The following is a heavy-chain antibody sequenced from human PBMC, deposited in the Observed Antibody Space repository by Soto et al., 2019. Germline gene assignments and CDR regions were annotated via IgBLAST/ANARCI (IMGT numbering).Heavy chain of an antibody. CDR2: INHSGIT. Sequence: QVHLQQWGAGLLKSSETLSLTCAVYGGSFSGYYWSWIRQPPGKGLEWIGEINHSGITNYNPSLNSQVTISVDTSKNQFSLNLTSMTAADTAVYYCARGSVDYNFWSGYYSRFYYFDFWGQGTLVTVSS. CDR3: ARGSVDYNFWSGYYSRFYYFDF. CDR1: GGSFSGYY. J-gene: IGHJ4*02. D-gene: IGHD3-3*01. V-gene: IGHV4-34*01.